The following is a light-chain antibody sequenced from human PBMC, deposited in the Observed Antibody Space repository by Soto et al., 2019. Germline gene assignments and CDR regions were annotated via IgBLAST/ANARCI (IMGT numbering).Light chain of an antibody. CDR3: QQYSTWPPRYT. V-gene: IGKV3-15*01. Sequence: EIVMTQSPATLSVSPGGRATLSCRASQSVSSYLAWYQQRPGQPPRLLIYRASTRATGVPARFSGSGSGTECSLTISSLQSEDFAVHYCQQYSTWPPRYTFGQGTKLEI. J-gene: IGKJ2*01. CDR1: QSVSSY. CDR2: RAS.